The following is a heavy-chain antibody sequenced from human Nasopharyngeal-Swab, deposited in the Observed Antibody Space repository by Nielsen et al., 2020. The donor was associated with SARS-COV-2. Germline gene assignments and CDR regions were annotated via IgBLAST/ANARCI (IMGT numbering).Heavy chain of an antibody. CDR2: IKQDGSEK. CDR1: GFTFSSYW. J-gene: IGHJ6*02. D-gene: IGHD4-17*01. Sequence: GGSLRLSCAASGFTFSSYWMSWVRQAPGKGLEWVANIKQDGSEKYYVDSVKGRFTISRDNAKNSLYLQMNNLRAEDTAVYYCARDGAFSSYYGPPFYYYYGMDVWGQGTTITVSS. V-gene: IGHV3-7*01. CDR3: ARDGAFSSYYGPPFYYYYGMDV.